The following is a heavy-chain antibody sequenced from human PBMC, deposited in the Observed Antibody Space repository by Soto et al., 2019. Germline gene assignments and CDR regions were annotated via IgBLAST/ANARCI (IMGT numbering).Heavy chain of an antibody. V-gene: IGHV1-2*04. Sequence: GASVKVSCKASGYTFTGYYMHWVRQAPGQGLEWMGWINPNGGGTNYAQKFQGWVTMTRDTSNSTAYMELSRLRSDDTAVYYCASPLYSSSSYGMDVWGQGTTVTVSS. CDR2: INPNGGGT. CDR3: ASPLYSSSSYGMDV. J-gene: IGHJ6*02. D-gene: IGHD6-13*01. CDR1: GYTFTGYY.